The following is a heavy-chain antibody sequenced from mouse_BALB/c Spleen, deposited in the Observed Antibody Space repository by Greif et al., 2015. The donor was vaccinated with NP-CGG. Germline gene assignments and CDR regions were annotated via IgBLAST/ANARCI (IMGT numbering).Heavy chain of an antibody. CDR1: GFSLTGYG. Sequence: VKVVESGPGLVAPSQSLSITCTVSGFSLTGYGVNWVRQPPGKGLEWLGMIWGGGSTGYKSALKSRLSSSKDNSKSQVFLKMNSLQTGDTARYYCARHYAHYAMDYWGQGTSVTVSS. D-gene: IGHD1-1*02. V-gene: IGHV2-6-7*01. CDR2: IWGGGST. CDR3: ARHYAHYAMDY. J-gene: IGHJ4*01.